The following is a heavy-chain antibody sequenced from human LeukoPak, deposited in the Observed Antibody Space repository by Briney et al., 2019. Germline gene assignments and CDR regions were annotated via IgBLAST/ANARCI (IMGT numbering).Heavy chain of an antibody. CDR3: ARVPRYNWNFDAFDI. Sequence: ASVKVSCKASGYTFSSYAITWVRQAPGQGLEWLGWISAYNGDANYVQRLQGRVTMTTDTSTSTAYMELRYLRSDDTAVYYCARVPRYNWNFDAFDIWGQGTMVTVSS. V-gene: IGHV1-18*01. J-gene: IGHJ3*02. CDR2: ISAYNGDA. CDR1: GYTFSSYA. D-gene: IGHD1-7*01.